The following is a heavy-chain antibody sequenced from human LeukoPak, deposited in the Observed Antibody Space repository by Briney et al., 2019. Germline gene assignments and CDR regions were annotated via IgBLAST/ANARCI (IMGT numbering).Heavy chain of an antibody. Sequence: GGSLRLSCAASGFTFSSYGMHWVRQAPGKGLEWVSGISGSAGTTYYADSVKGRFTISRDNSKNTLFLQMNSLRAEDTAVYYCAKARTDCSSTSCYIDYWGQGTLVTVSS. CDR1: GFTFSSYG. D-gene: IGHD2-2*02. V-gene: IGHV3-23*01. CDR2: ISGSAGTT. CDR3: AKARTDCSSTSCYIDY. J-gene: IGHJ4*02.